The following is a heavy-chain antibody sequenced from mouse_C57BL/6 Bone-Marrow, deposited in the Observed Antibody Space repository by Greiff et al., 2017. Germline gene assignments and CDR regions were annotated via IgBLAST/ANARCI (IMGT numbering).Heavy chain of an antibody. V-gene: IGHV1-53*01. CDR3: AREDYYGSSPYYFDY. D-gene: IGHD1-1*01. CDR2: INPSNGGT. Sequence: QVQLQQSGTELVKPGASVKLSCKASGYTFTSYWMHWVKQRPGQGLEWIGNINPSNGGTNYNEKFKSKATLTVDKSSSTAYMQLSSLTSEDSAVYYCAREDYYGSSPYYFDYWGQGTTLTVSS. CDR1: GYTFTSYW. J-gene: IGHJ2*01.